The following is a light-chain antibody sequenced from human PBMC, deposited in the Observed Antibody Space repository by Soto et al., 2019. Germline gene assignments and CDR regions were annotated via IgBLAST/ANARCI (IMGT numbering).Light chain of an antibody. V-gene: IGKV3-11*01. CDR2: DAS. Sequence: VLTQSPATLSLSPGERATLSCRASLDVNSYLAWYQQKPGQAPRLLIYDASNRAAGIPARFSGSGSGTDFTLTISSLEPEDFAIYYCQQRQYWPPITFGQGTRLEN. CDR1: LDVNSY. CDR3: QQRQYWPPIT. J-gene: IGKJ5*01.